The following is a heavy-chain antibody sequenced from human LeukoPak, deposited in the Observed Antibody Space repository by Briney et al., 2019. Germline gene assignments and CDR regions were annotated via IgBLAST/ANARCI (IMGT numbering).Heavy chain of an antibody. CDR1: GGTFSSYA. D-gene: IGHD2-15*01. J-gene: IGHJ4*02. CDR3: ARDCSGGSCYSGSGY. V-gene: IGHV1-69*13. Sequence: SVKVSCKASGGTFSSYAISWVRQAPGQGLEWMGGIIPIFGTASYAQKFQGRVTITADESTSTAYMELSSLRSEDTAVYYCARDCSGGSCYSGSGYWGQGTLVTVSS. CDR2: IIPIFGTA.